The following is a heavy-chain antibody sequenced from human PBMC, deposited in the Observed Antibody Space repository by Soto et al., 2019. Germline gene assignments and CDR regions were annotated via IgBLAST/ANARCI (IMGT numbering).Heavy chain of an antibody. CDR1: GFTFSTYA. Sequence: EVQLLESGGGLVQPGGSLRLSCAASGFTFSTYAMSWVRQGPGKGLEWVSAISGSGGNSTFYGDSVKGRFTVSRDNSKNTLYLQMNRLGAEDTAEYYCAKGGGSCCFEHWGQGTLGTVSS. D-gene: IGHD2-15*01. CDR2: ISGSGGNST. J-gene: IGHJ4*02. CDR3: AKGGGSCCFEH. V-gene: IGHV3-23*01.